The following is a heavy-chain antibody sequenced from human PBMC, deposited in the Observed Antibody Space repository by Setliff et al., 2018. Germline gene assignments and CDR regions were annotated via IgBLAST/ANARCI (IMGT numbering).Heavy chain of an antibody. V-gene: IGHV1-18*01. CDR2: MSVY. J-gene: IGHJ6*03. Sequence: ASVKVSCKTSSYTFTNYGINWVRQAPGQGFEWMGWMSVYAQKFQGRVTMTTETPTSTAYMELSSLRSQDTAVYYCARERGEIVGPTSYYYYMEVWGEGTPVTVSS. D-gene: IGHD1-26*01. CDR1: SYTFTNYG. CDR3: ARERGEIVGPTSYYYYMEV.